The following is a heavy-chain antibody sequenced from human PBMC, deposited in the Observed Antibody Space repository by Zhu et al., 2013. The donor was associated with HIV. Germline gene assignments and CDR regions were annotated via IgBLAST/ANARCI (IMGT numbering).Heavy chain of an antibody. V-gene: IGHV1-46*01. CDR3: ARDRFRGVITDV. CDR2: INPSGGST. Sequence: QVQLVQSGAEVKKPGASVKVSCKASGYTFTSYYMHWVRQAPGQGLEWMGIINPSGGSTSYAQKFQGRVTMTRDTSTSTVYMELSSLRSEDTAVYYCARDRFRGVITDVWGQGTTVTGLL. CDR1: GYTFTSYY. J-gene: IGHJ6*02. D-gene: IGHD3-10*01.